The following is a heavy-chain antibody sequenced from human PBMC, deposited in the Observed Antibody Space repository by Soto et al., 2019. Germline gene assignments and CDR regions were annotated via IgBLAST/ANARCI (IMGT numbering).Heavy chain of an antibody. CDR3: ARDKITGLFDY. J-gene: IGHJ4*02. V-gene: IGHV4-59*12. Sequence: PSETLSLTCTVSGCSISSYYWSWIRQPPGKGLEWIGYIYYSGSTNYNPSLKSRVTISVDTSKNQFSLKLTSVTAADTAVYYCARDKITGLFDYWGQGTLVTVSS. D-gene: IGHD2-8*02. CDR2: IYYSGST. CDR1: GCSISSYY.